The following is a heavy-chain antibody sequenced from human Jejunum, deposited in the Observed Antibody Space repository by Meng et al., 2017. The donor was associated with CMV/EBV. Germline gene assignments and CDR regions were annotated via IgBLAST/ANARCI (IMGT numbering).Heavy chain of an antibody. CDR1: GLTFRSYD. CDR3: AKHLGYGDYGDY. Sequence: CVVSGLTFRSYDMSWVRQAPGKGLEWVSSISVSGGSTFYADSVKGRFTISREDSKNTMYLQMNSLRAEDTALYYCAKHLGYGDYGDYWGQGTLVTVSS. J-gene: IGHJ4*02. CDR2: ISVSGGST. V-gene: IGHV3-23*01. D-gene: IGHD4-17*01.